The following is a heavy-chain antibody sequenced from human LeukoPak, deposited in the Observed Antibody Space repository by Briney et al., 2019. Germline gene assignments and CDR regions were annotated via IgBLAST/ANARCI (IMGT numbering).Heavy chain of an antibody. V-gene: IGHV1-18*01. Sequence: ASVKVSCKASGYTFTSYGISWVRQAPGQGLEWMGWISAYNGNTNYAQKLQGRVTMTTDTSTSTAYMELRSLRSDDTAVYHCARDRGYSGSYTDAFDIWGQGTMVTVSS. D-gene: IGHD1-26*01. CDR3: ARDRGYSGSYTDAFDI. J-gene: IGHJ3*02. CDR1: GYTFTSYG. CDR2: ISAYNGNT.